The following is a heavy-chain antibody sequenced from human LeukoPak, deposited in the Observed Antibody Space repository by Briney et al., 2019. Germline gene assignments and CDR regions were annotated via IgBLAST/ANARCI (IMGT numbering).Heavy chain of an antibody. V-gene: IGHV3-21*01. J-gene: IGHJ3*02. D-gene: IGHD2-2*01. CDR3: ARFTVCSSTSCPGAFDI. CDR2: ITSSSTYT. Sequence: GGSLRLSCAASTFTFSTYNMNWVRQAPGKGLEWVSSITSSSTYTFYADSVRGRFTISRDNAKNSLYLQMNSLRAEDTAVYYCARFTVCSSTSCPGAFDIWGQGTMVTVSS. CDR1: TFTFSTYN.